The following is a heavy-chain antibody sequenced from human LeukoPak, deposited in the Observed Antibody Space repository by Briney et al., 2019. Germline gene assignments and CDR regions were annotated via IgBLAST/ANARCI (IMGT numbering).Heavy chain of an antibody. CDR1: GGSISSSNW. V-gene: IGHV4-4*02. D-gene: IGHD5-24*01. J-gene: IGHJ6*02. CDR2: IYHSGST. Sequence: PSGTLSLTCAVSGGSISSSNWWSWVRQPPGKGLEWIGEIYHSGSTNYNPSLKSRVTISVDKSKNRFSLKLSSVTAADTAVYYCARDLRGGYNHYYYYGMDVWGQGTTVTVSS. CDR3: ARDLRGGYNHYYYYGMDV.